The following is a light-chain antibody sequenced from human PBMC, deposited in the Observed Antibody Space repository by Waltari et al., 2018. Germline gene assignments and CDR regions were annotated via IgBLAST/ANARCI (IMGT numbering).Light chain of an antibody. V-gene: IGKV1-27*01. CDR1: HGSSIY. CDR2: AAS. J-gene: IGKJ1*01. CDR3: QTYSSLPWT. Sequence: DIQMTQSPSSVSASVGDSVTITCRASHGSSIYVAWYQQRPGQVPKLLIYAASTLQSGVPSRFSGGGSGTDFTLTISSLQPEDVATYYCQTYSSLPWTFGQGTKVEI.